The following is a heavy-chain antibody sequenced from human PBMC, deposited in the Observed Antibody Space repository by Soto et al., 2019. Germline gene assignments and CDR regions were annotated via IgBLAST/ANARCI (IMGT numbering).Heavy chain of an antibody. CDR1: GFTFSSYA. CDR2: ISGSGGST. Sequence: EVQLLESGGGLVQPGGSLRLSCAASGFTFSSYAMSWVRQAPGKGLEWGSAISGSGGSTYYADSVKGRFTISRDNSKNTLYLQMNSLRAEDTAVYYCAKEKLYCSGGRGYSELDYWGQGTLVTVSS. J-gene: IGHJ4*02. D-gene: IGHD2-15*01. CDR3: AKEKLYCSGGRGYSELDY. V-gene: IGHV3-23*01.